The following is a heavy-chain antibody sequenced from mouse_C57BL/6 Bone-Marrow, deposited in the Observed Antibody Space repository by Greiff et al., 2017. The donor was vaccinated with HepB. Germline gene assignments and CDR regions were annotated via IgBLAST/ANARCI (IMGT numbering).Heavy chain of an antibody. CDR1: GFTFSSYG. D-gene: IGHD4-1*02. Sequence: EVHLVESGGDLVKPGGSLKLSCAASGFTFSSYGMSWVRQTPDKRLEWVATISSGGSYTYYPDSVKGRFTISRDNAKNTLYLQMSSLKSEDTAMYYCAKPSTGTRAMDYWGQGTTVTVSS. J-gene: IGHJ4*01. V-gene: IGHV5-6*01. CDR3: AKPSTGTRAMDY. CDR2: ISSGGSYT.